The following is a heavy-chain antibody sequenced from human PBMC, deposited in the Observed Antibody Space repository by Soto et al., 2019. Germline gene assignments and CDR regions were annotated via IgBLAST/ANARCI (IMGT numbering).Heavy chain of an antibody. D-gene: IGHD4-4*01. CDR2: IIPIFGTA. CDR3: ARLQPMYYFDY. J-gene: IGHJ4*02. Sequence: SVEVSCKASGGTFSSYSISWVRQAPGQGLEWMGGIIPIFGTANYAQKFQGRVTITADKSTSTAYMELSSLRSEDTAVYYCARLQPMYYFDYWGQGTLVTVSS. CDR1: GGTFSSYS. V-gene: IGHV1-69*06.